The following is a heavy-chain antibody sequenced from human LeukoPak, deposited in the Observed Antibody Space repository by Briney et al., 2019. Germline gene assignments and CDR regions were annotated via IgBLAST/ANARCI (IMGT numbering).Heavy chain of an antibody. D-gene: IGHD4-23*01. CDR1: GLTFSSYW. J-gene: IGHJ3*02. CDR3: AGDYGANRRAFDI. CDR2: INTDGTNT. Sequence: GGSLRLSCAASGLTFSSYWMHWVRQAPGKGLVWVSRINTDGTNTIYADTVKGRFTISRDNAKNTLYLQMNSLRAEDTAVYYCAGDYGANRRAFDIWGQGRMVTVSS. V-gene: IGHV3-74*01.